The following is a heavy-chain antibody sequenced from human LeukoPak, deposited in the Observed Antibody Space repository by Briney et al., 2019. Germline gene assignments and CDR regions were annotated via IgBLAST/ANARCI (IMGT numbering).Heavy chain of an antibody. D-gene: IGHD3-3*01. V-gene: IGHV3-23*01. CDR1: GFTFNTHD. CDR2: IGRGGAGT. CDR3: AKGGLVFEVVRTIHQYYMAV. J-gene: IGHJ6*03. Sequence: PGGSLRLTCEVSGFTFNTHDMSWVRQAPGKGLEWVSAIGRGGAGTYYADSVKGRFTISRDNTNNSFYLQMSRLRAYDTAIYYCAKGGLVFEVVRTIHQYYMAVWGKGTTVTVSS.